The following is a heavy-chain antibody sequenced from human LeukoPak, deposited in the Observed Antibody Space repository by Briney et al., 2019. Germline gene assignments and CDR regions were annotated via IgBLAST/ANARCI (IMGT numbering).Heavy chain of an antibody. CDR3: ARLVEYGMDV. J-gene: IGHJ6*02. V-gene: IGHV3-21*01. D-gene: IGHD2-15*01. CDR1: GFTVSSNY. Sequence: GGSLRLSCAASGFTVSSNYMSWVRQAPGKGLEWVSSISSSSSYIYYADSVKGRFTISRDNAKNSLYLQMNSLRAEDTAVYYCARLVEYGMDVWGQGTTVTVSS. CDR2: ISSSSSYI.